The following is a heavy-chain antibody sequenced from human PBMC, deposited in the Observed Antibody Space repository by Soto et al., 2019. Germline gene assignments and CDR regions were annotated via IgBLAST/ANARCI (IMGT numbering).Heavy chain of an antibody. CDR3: VKDIYYFDY. CDR2: IYHSGST. CDR1: GATIRGSNW. Sequence: QVQLQESGPGLVKPSGTLSLTCGVSGATIRGSNWWSWVRQPPGKGLEWIGEIYHSGSTNYNPSLDSPVTISVDKSKNQFSLKLTSVTAADTAEYYCVKDIYYFDYWGQGTLVTVSS. D-gene: IGHD2-21*01. J-gene: IGHJ4*02. V-gene: IGHV4-4*02.